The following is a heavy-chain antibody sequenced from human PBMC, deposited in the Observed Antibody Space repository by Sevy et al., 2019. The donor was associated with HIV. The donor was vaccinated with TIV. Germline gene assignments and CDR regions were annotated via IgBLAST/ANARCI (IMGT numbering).Heavy chain of an antibody. V-gene: IGHV4-38-2*01. CDR3: ASHDWGREDY. J-gene: IGHJ4*02. CDR2: IHHSGST. D-gene: IGHD7-27*01. CDR1: GYSISSSYW. Sequence: SETLSLTCVVSGYSISSSYWWDWFRRPPGKGLEWIGAIHHSGSTQYTPSLKSRVTVSADTSKNQFSLRLSSMTAADTAVYYCASHDWGREDYWSQGTLVTVSS.